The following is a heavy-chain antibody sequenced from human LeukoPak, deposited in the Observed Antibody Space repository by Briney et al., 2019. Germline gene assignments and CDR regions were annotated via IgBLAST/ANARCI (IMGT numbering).Heavy chain of an antibody. CDR2: ISFDGGNK. J-gene: IGHJ4*02. CDR3: ARDRYSSSPRGLNDY. V-gene: IGHV3-30-3*01. D-gene: IGHD6-13*01. Sequence: GRSLRLSCAASGFSFSSYAMHWVRQAPGKGLEWVAVISFDGGNKYYVDSVKGRFTISRDNSKNTLYLQTNSLRAEDTAVYYCARDRYSSSPRGLNDYWGQGTLVTVSS. CDR1: GFSFSSYA.